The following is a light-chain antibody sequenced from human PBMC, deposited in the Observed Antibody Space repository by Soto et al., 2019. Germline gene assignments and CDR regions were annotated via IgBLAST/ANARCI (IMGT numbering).Light chain of an antibody. CDR2: KAS. CDR3: QQYGNSPPIT. J-gene: IGKJ5*01. Sequence: EIVVTQPPRTPSLSSGGRGTPSCRASQSVSNNYLAWYQQKTGKAPKLLLYKASSLESGVPSRFSGSGCGTEFTLTISRLEPEDFGIYYCQQYGNSPPITFGQGTRLEI. V-gene: IGKV3-20*01. CDR1: QSVSNNY.